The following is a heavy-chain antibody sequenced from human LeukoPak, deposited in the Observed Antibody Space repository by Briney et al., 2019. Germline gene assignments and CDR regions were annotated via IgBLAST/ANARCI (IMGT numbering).Heavy chain of an antibody. CDR1: GFTLSSYA. V-gene: IGHV3-64D*09. J-gene: IGHJ4*02. CDR3: VKGDSSGYYHYLDY. Sequence: PGGSLRLSCAASGFTLSSYAMHWVRQAPGKGLEYVSGISSNGGSTYYADSMKGRFTISRDNSKNTLYLQMSSLRAEDTAVYYCVKGDSSGYYHYLDYWGQGTLVTVSS. D-gene: IGHD3-22*01. CDR2: ISSNGGST.